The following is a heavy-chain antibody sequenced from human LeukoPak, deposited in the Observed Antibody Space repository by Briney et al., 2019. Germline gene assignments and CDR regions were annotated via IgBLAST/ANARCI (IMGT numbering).Heavy chain of an antibody. CDR3: ARGGTTVAGTFWFDP. V-gene: IGHV4-4*02. D-gene: IGHD6-19*01. J-gene: IGHJ5*02. CDR2: IYHTGSS. CDR1: GGSISSSNW. Sequence: PSETLSLTCAVSGGSISSSNWWSWVRQPPGKGLEWIGEIYHTGSSNYNPSLKSRVTISVDKSKSQFSLKLSSVTAADTAVYYCARGGTTVAGTFWFDPWGQGTLVTVSS.